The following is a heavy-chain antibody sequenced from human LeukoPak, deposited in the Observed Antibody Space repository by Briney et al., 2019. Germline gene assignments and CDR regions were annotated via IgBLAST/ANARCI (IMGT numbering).Heavy chain of an antibody. CDR1: GFNFSTFT. D-gene: IGHD6-13*01. CDR3: ARAAGSALDYFDY. V-gene: IGHV3-48*01. Sequence: PGGSLRLSCAASGFNFSTFTINWVRQPPGKGLEWVAYLNGASTAIYYADSVKGRFTISRDNSKNTLYLQMNSLRAEDTAVYYCARAAGSALDYFDYWGQGTLVTVSS. CDR2: LNGASTAI. J-gene: IGHJ4*02.